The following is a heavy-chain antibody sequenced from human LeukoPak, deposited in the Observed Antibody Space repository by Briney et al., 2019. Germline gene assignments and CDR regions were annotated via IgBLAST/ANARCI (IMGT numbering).Heavy chain of an antibody. D-gene: IGHD5-24*01. CDR2: INPNSGGT. J-gene: IGHJ4*02. Sequence: ASVKVSCKASGYTFTGYYMHWVRQAPGQGLEWMGWINPNSGGTNYAQKFQGRVTMTRDTSISTAYMELSRLRSDDTAVYYCARTYGMDGYNYNYWGQGTLVTVSS. CDR3: ARTYGMDGYNYNY. V-gene: IGHV1-2*02. CDR1: GYTFTGYY.